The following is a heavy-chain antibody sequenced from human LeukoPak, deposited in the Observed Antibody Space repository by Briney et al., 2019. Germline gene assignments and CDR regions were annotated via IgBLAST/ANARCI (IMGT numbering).Heavy chain of an antibody. J-gene: IGHJ3*02. CDR3: ARSSSSSSDAFDI. CDR1: GGSISSYY. CDR2: IYYSRST. V-gene: IGHV4-59*12. D-gene: IGHD6-6*01. Sequence: PSETLSLTCTVSGGSISSYYWSWIRQPPGKGLEWIGYIYYSRSTNYNPSLKSRVTMSVDTSKNQFSLKLSSVTAADTAVYYCARSSSSSSDAFDIWGQGTMVTVSS.